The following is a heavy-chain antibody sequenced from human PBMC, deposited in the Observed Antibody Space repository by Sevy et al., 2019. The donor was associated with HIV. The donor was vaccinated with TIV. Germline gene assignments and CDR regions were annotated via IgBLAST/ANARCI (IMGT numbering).Heavy chain of an antibody. CDR3: AGVSSGWYRFDY. D-gene: IGHD6-19*01. Sequence: ASVKVSCKASGYTFTGYYMHWVRQAPGQGLEWMGRINPNSGGTNHAQKFQGRVTMTRDTSISTAYMELSRLRSDDTAVYYYAGVSSGWYRFDYWGQGTLVTVSS. J-gene: IGHJ4*02. CDR2: INPNSGGT. CDR1: GYTFTGYY. V-gene: IGHV1-2*06.